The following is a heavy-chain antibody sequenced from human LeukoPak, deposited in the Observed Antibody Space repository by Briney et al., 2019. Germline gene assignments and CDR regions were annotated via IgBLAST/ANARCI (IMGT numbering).Heavy chain of an antibody. V-gene: IGHV3-21*01. CDR1: GFTFSSYS. CDR3: AREVVEFDF. Sequence: GGSLRLSCAASGFTFSSYSMNWVRQAPGKGLEWVSSISSSSSYIYYADSEKGRLTISRDNAKNTLYLQMIGLRAEDTAVYYCAREVVEFDFWGQGTLVTVSS. CDR2: ISSSSSYI. D-gene: IGHD2-15*01. J-gene: IGHJ4*02.